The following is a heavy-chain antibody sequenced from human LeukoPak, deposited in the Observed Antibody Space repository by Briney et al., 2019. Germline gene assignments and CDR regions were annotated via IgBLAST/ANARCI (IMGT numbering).Heavy chain of an antibody. CDR3: ARAFYDFLTGYPAYFDY. CDR1: GFTFSNYE. CDR2: ISSSGSTI. D-gene: IGHD3-9*01. Sequence: GGSLRLSCAASGFTFSNYEMNWVRQAPGKGLEWVSYISSSGSTIYYADSVKGRFTISRDNAKNSLYLQMNSLRAEDTAVYYCARAFYDFLTGYPAYFDYWGQGTLVTVSS. J-gene: IGHJ4*02. V-gene: IGHV3-48*03.